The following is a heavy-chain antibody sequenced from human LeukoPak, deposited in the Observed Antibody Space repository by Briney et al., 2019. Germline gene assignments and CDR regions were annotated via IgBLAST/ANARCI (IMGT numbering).Heavy chain of an antibody. CDR1: GASISSYS. CDR2: IYLDGNT. D-gene: IGHD5-24*01. J-gene: IGHJ6*03. Sequence: SGTLSLTCTVSGASISSYSWSWIRQPPGKGLEGIAYIYLDGNTDFQPSLKSRVTMSVDSSKNQVSLKLTSVTAADTAVYFCARRRGDMATIPDYHYYYMDVWGKGTTVTVSS. CDR3: ARRRGDMATIPDYHYYYMDV. V-gene: IGHV4-4*08.